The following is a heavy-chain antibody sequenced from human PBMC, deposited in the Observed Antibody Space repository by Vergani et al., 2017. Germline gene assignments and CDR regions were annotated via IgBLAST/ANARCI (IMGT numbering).Heavy chain of an antibody. CDR3: ARGARDYGDPGDAFDI. J-gene: IGHJ3*02. D-gene: IGHD4-17*01. CDR2: ISSSGSTI. Sequence: EVQLVESGGGLVQPGGSLRLSCAASGFTFSSYEMNWVRQAPGKGLEWVSYISSSGSTIYYADSLKGRFTISRYNSKNSLYLQMNSLRAEDTAVYYCARGARDYGDPGDAFDIWGQGTMVTVSS. V-gene: IGHV3-48*03. CDR1: GFTFSSYE.